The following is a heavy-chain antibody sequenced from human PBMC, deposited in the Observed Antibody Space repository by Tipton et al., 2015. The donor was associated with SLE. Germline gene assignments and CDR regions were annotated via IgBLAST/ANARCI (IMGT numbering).Heavy chain of an antibody. J-gene: IGHJ6*03. CDR2: LFYTGST. D-gene: IGHD6-6*01. CDR1: GGSISNSIYY. CDR3: ARAGGIAARSYYYYYYYMDV. V-gene: IGHV4-39*07. Sequence: TLSLTCTVSGGSISNSIYYWGWIRQPPGRGLEWIGSLFYTGSTYYNSSLESRVTISVDTSKNQFSLKLSSVTAADTAVYYCARAGGIAARSYYYYYYYMDVWGKGTTVTVSS.